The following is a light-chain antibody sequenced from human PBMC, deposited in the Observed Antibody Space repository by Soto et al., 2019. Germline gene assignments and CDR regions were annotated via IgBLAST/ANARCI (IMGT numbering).Light chain of an antibody. Sequence: CTQSVCTGSLSPVERTTLSCLASQSISRYLAWYQQKPGQGPRLLIYGASSRATGTPDRFSGSGSGTDFTLTINRLEPEDFALYYCQQDGRSPQTVGQGTKVDIK. J-gene: IGKJ1*01. CDR2: GAS. CDR1: QSISRY. V-gene: IGKV3-20*01. CDR3: QQDGRSPQT.